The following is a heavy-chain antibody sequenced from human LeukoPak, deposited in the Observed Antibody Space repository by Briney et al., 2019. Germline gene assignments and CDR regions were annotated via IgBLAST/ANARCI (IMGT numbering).Heavy chain of an antibody. V-gene: IGHV4-59*01. CDR3: ARMGSYGPIDY. D-gene: IGHD3-16*01. J-gene: IGHJ4*02. Sequence: SETLSLTCTVSGGSISSYYSSWIRQPPGKGLEWIGYIYYSGSTNYNPCLKSRVTISEDTSKNQFSLKLSSVTAADTAVYYCARMGSYGPIDYWGQGTLVTVSS. CDR1: GGSISSYY. CDR2: IYYSGST.